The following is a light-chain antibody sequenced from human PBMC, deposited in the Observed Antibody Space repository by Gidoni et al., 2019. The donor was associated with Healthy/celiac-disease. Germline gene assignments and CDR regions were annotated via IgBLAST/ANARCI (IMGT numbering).Light chain of an antibody. V-gene: IGKV3-20*01. CDR3: QQYGSSPYT. CDR1: QSVSSSY. Sequence: EIVLTQSPGTLSLSPGERATLSYRASQSVSSSYLAWYQQKPGQAPRLLIYGASSRATGIPDRCSGSGSGTDFTLTISRLEPEDFAVYYCQQYGSSPYTFGQGTKREIK. J-gene: IGKJ2*01. CDR2: GAS.